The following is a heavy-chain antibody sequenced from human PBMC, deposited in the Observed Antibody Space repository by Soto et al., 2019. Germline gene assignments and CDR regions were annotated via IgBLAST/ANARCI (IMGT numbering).Heavy chain of an antibody. D-gene: IGHD6-13*01. CDR2: IWNDGSNK. J-gene: IGHJ5*02. CDR3: ARLPYSNFLGGLDP. V-gene: IGHV3-33*01. Sequence: PGGSLRLSCAASGFTFRNYGMHWVRQAPGKGLEWVAIIWNDGSNKYHSESVKGRFTISRDNSKNTLYLQMNSLRAEDTAVYYCARLPYSNFLGGLDPWGLGTLVTVSS. CDR1: GFTFRNYG.